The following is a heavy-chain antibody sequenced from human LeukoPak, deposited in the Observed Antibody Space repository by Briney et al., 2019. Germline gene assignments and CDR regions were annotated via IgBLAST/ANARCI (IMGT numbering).Heavy chain of an antibody. V-gene: IGHV4-4*07. CDR2: IYTSGST. J-gene: IGHJ4*02. D-gene: IGHD3-10*01. Sequence: PSETPSLTCTVSGGSISSYYWNWIRQPAGKGLEWIGRIYTSGSTNYNPSLKSRVTMSVDTSKNQFSLKLSSVTAADTAVYYCARGTYYYGSGSYPFDYWGQGTLVTVSS. CDR3: ARGTYYYGSGSYPFDY. CDR1: GGSISSYY.